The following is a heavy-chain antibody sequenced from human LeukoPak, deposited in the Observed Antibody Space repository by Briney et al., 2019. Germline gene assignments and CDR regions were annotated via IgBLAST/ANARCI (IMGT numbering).Heavy chain of an antibody. Sequence: PGGSLRLSRAASGFTFSSYAMSWVRQAPGKGLEWVSAISGSGGSTYYADSVKGRFTISRDNSKNTLYLQMNSLRAEDTAVYYCAKDPTYYYGSGSYSPFDYWGQGTLVTVSS. CDR1: GFTFSSYA. V-gene: IGHV3-23*01. J-gene: IGHJ4*02. D-gene: IGHD3-10*01. CDR2: ISGSGGST. CDR3: AKDPTYYYGSGSYSPFDY.